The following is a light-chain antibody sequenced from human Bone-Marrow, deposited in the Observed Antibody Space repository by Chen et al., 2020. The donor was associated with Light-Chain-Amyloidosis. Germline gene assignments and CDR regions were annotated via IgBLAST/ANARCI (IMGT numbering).Light chain of an antibody. CDR3: YSAADNNLWV. CDR1: VLANRY. CDR2: KDT. Sequence: SYELTQPPSVSVSPGQTARITCSGDVLANRYSRWFQQKPGQAPVLVIYKDTERPSGIPERFPGSSSGTIVTLTITGAQVEDEADYYCYSAADNNLWVFGGGTKLTVL. J-gene: IGLJ3*02. V-gene: IGLV3-27*01.